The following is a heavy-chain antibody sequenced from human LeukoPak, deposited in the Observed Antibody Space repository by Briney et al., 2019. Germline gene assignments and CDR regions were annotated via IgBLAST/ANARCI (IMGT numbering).Heavy chain of an antibody. Sequence: ASVKVSCKVSGYTLTELSMHWVRQAPGKGLEWMGGFDPEDGETIYAQKFQGRVTMTEDTSTDTAYIELSSLRSEDTAVYYCATDWVRIAAAVYRGQGTLVTVSS. CDR3: ATDWVRIAAAVY. CDR1: GYTLTELS. D-gene: IGHD6-13*01. CDR2: FDPEDGET. J-gene: IGHJ4*02. V-gene: IGHV1-24*01.